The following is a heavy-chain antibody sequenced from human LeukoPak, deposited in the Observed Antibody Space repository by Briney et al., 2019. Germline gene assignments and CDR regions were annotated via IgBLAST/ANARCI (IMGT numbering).Heavy chain of an antibody. D-gene: IGHD3-22*01. J-gene: IGHJ5*02. CDR1: GYYFTTYW. CDR3: ARGIDYDSSGYPAGNWFDP. Sequence: KISCRASGYYFTTYWIGWVRQAPGQGLEWMGGIIPIFGTANYAQKFQGRVTITADESTSTAYMELSSLRSEDTAVYYCARGIDYDSSGYPAGNWFDPWGQGTLVTVSS. V-gene: IGHV1-69*01. CDR2: IIPIFGTA.